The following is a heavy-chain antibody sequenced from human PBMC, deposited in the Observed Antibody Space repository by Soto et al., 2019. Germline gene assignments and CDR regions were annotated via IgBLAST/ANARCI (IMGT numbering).Heavy chain of an antibody. J-gene: IGHJ5*02. CDR3: ARVYGGLWSGYYTGWFDP. CDR1: GGSISSGDYY. Sequence: PSETLSLTCTVSGGSISSGDYYWSWIRQPPGKGLEWIGYIYYSGSTYYNPSLKSRVTISVDTSKNQFSLKLSSVTAADTAVYYCARVYGGLWSGYYTGWFDPWGQGTLVTVSS. CDR2: IYYSGST. D-gene: IGHD3-3*01. V-gene: IGHV4-30-4*01.